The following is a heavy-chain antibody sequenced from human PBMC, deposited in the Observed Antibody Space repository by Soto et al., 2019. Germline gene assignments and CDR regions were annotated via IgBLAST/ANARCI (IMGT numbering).Heavy chain of an antibody. CDR3: AKSPLSYVPGYCDY. CDR2: ISWNSGSI. Sequence: GGSLRLSCAASGFTFDDYAMHWVRQAPGKGLEWVSGISWNSGSIGYADSVKGRFTISRDNAKNSLYLQMNSLRAEDTALYYGAKSPLSYVPGYCDYWGRGXLGSVCS. D-gene: IGHD5-18*01. CDR1: GFTFDDYA. J-gene: IGHJ4*03. V-gene: IGHV3-9*01.